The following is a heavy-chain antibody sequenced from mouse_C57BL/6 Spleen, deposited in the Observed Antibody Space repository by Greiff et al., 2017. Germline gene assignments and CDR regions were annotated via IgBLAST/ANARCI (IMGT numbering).Heavy chain of an antibody. D-gene: IGHD1-1*01. CDR3: AREGYYGSSYFDY. CDR2: IYPGDGDT. CDR1: GYAFSSSW. V-gene: IGHV1-82*01. Sequence: QVQLKQSGPELVKPGASVKISCKASGYAFSSSWMNWVKQRPGQGLEWIGRIYPGDGDTNYNGKFKGKATLTADKSSSTAYMQLSSLTSEDSAVYCCAREGYYGSSYFDYWGQGTTLTVSS. J-gene: IGHJ2*01.